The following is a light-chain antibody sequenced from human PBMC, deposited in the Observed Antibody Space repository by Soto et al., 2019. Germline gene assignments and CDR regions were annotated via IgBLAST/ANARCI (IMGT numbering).Light chain of an antibody. J-gene: IGLJ1*01. CDR1: SSNIGAGYD. CDR3: QSYDSSLSVYV. V-gene: IGLV1-40*01. Sequence: QSVLTQPPSVSGAPGQRVTISCTGSSSNIGAGYDVHWYQHLPGTAPKLLIYGNNNRPSGVPDRFSGSKSGTSASLAITGLQAEDEAGYYCQSYDSSLSVYVFGTGTKLTVL. CDR2: GNN.